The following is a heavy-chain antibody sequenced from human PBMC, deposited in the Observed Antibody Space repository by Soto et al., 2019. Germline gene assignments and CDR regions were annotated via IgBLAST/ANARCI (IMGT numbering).Heavy chain of an antibody. CDR3: ARIKESRAPHPRGPGCSDP. Sequence: ENPTQTRTLTCTFSGFSLSTSGMCVSWIRQPPGKALEWLALIDWDDDKYYSTSLKTRLTISKDTSKNQVVLTMTNMDTVNTATYSCARIKESRAPHPRGPGCSDPWGQGTLVPVSS. J-gene: IGHJ5*02. D-gene: IGHD3-10*01. CDR2: IDWDDDK. CDR1: GFSLSTSGMC. V-gene: IGHV2-70*01.